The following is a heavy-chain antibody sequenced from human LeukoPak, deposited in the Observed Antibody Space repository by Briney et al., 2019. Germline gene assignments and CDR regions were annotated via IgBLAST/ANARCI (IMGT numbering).Heavy chain of an antibody. CDR1: GGSISSGGYS. CDR2: IYCSGST. J-gene: IGHJ4*02. D-gene: IGHD2-15*01. Sequence: SETLSLTCAVSGGSISSGGYSWSWIRQPPGKGLEWIGYIYCSGSTYYNPSLKSRVTISVDTSKNQFSLKLSSVTAADTAVYYCAREGGTYYFDYWGQGTLVTVSS. V-gene: IGHV4-30-4*07. CDR3: AREGGTYYFDY.